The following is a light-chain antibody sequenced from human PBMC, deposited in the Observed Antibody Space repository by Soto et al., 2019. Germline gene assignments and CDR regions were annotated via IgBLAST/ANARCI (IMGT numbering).Light chain of an antibody. V-gene: IGKV1-5*01. Sequence: DIQMTQSPSTLSGSVGDRVTITCRASQTISSWLAWYQQKPGKAPKLLIYDASSLESGVPSRFRGSGSGTEFTLTISSLQPVDFATYYCQQYNSFWTFGQGTKVDIK. CDR2: DAS. CDR1: QTISSW. J-gene: IGKJ1*01. CDR3: QQYNSFWT.